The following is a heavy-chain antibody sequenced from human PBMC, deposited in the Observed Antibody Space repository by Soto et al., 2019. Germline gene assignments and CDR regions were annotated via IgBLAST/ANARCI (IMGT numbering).Heavy chain of an antibody. J-gene: IGHJ4*02. CDR1: GSTVSSNY. V-gene: IGHV3-53*01. CDR3: ARGWQLDPFDY. D-gene: IGHD1-1*01. Sequence: GGSLRLSCTASGSTVSSNYMSWVRQTPGKGLEWVSVIYGGGTTYYADSVKGRFTISRDNSKNTLFLQMDSLRVDDTAMYYCARGWQLDPFDYWGQGTLVTVSS. CDR2: IYGGGTT.